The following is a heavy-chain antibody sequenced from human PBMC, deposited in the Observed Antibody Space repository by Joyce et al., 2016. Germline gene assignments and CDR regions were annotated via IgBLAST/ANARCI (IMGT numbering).Heavy chain of an antibody. J-gene: IGHJ6*02. CDR3: AREDLYYYYGMDV. CDR1: GFTFSDHY. V-gene: IGHV3-72*01. Sequence: EVQLVESGGGLVQPGGSLRLSCAASGFTFSDHYMDWVRQAPGKWLEWVGRTRIKAKSYHKEYAVSVKGRFTISRDDSKNSLYLQVNSLKTEDTAVYYCAREDLYYYYGMDVWGQGTTVTVSS. CDR2: TRIKAKSYHK. D-gene: IGHD3-16*01.